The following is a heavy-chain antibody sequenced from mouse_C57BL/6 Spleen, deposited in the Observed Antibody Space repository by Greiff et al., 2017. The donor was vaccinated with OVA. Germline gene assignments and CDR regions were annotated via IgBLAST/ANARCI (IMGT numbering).Heavy chain of an antibody. CDR2: INPGSGGT. CDR3: ARRVYYYGSSYGDY. Sequence: QVTLKESGAELVRPGTSVKVSCKASGYAFTNYLIEWVKQRPGQGLEWIGVINPGSGGTNYNEKFKGKATLTADKSSSTAYMQLSSLTSEDSAVYFCARRVYYYGSSYGDYWGQGTTLTVSS. D-gene: IGHD1-1*01. V-gene: IGHV1-54*01. J-gene: IGHJ2*01. CDR1: GYAFTNYL.